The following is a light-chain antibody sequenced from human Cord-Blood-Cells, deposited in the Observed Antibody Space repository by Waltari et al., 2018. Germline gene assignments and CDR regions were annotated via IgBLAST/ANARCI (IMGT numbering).Light chain of an antibody. J-gene: IGKJ3*01. CDR2: AAS. CDR3: QQSYSTLT. CDR1: QSISSY. V-gene: IGKV1-39*01. Sequence: DIHMTTSPSPLSASVGDRVTITCRASQSISSYLNWYQQKPGKAPKLLIYAASSLQSGVPSRFSGSGSGTDFTLTISSLQPEDFATYYCQQSYSTLTFGPGTKVDIK.